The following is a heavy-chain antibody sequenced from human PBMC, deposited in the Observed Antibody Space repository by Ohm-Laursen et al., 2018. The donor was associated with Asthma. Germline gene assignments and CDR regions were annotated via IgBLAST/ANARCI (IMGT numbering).Heavy chain of an antibody. V-gene: IGHV1-69*13. CDR3: ARKAGSCITSNCYSLDF. J-gene: IGHJ4*02. CDR2: INSVFGTS. Sequence: SVKVSCKSLGGTLGTSVIGWVRQAPGQGLEWLGGINSVFGTSTYAQKFHDRFTITADESTSTVSMTLSSLTSEDTAVYYCARKAGSCITSNCYSLDFWGQGTLVTVSS. D-gene: IGHD2-15*01. CDR1: GGTLGTSV.